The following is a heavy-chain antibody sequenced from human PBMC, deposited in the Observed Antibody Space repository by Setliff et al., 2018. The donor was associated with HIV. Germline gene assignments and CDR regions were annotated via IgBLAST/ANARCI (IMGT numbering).Heavy chain of an antibody. Sequence: SVKVSCKASGGTFRKDTITWVRQAPGQGLEWMGGIVPVFGPGNSAQKFQGRVTITADESTSTVYMEVSSLKSEDTAVYYCARATPGEHLVLHYWGQGTLVTVSS. CDR3: ARATPGEHLVLHY. CDR1: GGTFRKDT. CDR2: IVPVFGPG. D-gene: IGHD6-13*01. J-gene: IGHJ4*02. V-gene: IGHV1-69*13.